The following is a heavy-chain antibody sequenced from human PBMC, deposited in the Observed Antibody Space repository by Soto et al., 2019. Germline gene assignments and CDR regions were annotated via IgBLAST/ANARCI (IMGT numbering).Heavy chain of an antibody. CDR1: GGSISTVNYW. Sequence: QVQLQESGPGLVKPSQTLSLTCTVSGGSISTVNYWWSWIRQSPDMGLEWIGHIYNVGSTYNTPSLDSRVTMSVDTSKQQPSLTLSSVSAADTAVYYCARGPSGDKVDSWGQGTLVTVSS. CDR2: IYNVGST. J-gene: IGHJ4*02. V-gene: IGHV4-30-4*01. D-gene: IGHD7-27*01. CDR3: ARGPSGDKVDS.